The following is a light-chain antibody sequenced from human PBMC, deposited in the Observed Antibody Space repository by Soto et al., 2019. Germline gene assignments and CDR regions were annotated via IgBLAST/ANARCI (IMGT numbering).Light chain of an antibody. J-gene: IGKJ3*01. Sequence: DIQMTQSPSSLSASVGDSVTLTCRASQRLFSFLNWYQQAPGRAPKLLISTAYKLQSGVPSRFSGTESGTEFTLTISSLQPEDFGIYFCQQTYGDPFTFGPGTKVDVK. CDR1: QRLFSF. CDR2: TAY. CDR3: QQTYGDPFT. V-gene: IGKV1-39*01.